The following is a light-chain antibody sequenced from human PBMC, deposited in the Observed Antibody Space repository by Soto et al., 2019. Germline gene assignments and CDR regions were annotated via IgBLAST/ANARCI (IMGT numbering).Light chain of an antibody. J-gene: IGKJ1*01. Sequence: IRMTQSPSSLSASTGERVTITCRASQGISSYLAWYQQKPGKAPKLLIYAASTLQSGVPSRFSGSGSGTDFTLTISCLQSEDFATYYCQQYYSYPRTFGQGTKVEIK. CDR3: QQYYSYPRT. CDR2: AAS. V-gene: IGKV1-8*01. CDR1: QGISSY.